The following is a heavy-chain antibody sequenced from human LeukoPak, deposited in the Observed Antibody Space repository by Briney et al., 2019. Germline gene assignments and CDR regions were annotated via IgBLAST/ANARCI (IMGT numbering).Heavy chain of an antibody. CDR2: ISYDGSNK. CDR3: ARESRGRFDP. D-gene: IGHD3-16*01. Sequence: GGSLRLSCAASGFTFSSYAMHWVRQAPGKGLEWVAVISYDGSNKYYADSVKGRFTISRDNSKNTLYLQMNSLRAEDTAVYYCARESRGRFDPWAREPWSPSPQ. CDR1: GFTFSSYA. V-gene: IGHV3-30-3*01. J-gene: IGHJ5*02.